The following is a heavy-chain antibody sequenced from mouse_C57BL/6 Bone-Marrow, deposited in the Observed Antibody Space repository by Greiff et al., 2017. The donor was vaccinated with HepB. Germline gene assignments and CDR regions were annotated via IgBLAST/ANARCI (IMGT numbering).Heavy chain of an antibody. V-gene: IGHV5-4*01. CDR2: ISDGGSYT. J-gene: IGHJ2*01. CDR1: GFTFSSYA. Sequence: VQLKESGGGLVKPGGSLKLSCAASGFTFSSYAMSWVRQTPEKRLEWVATISDGGSYTYYPDNVKGRFTISRDNAKNNLYLQMSHLKSEDTAMYYCARDWGGDYWGQGTTLTVSS. CDR3: ARDWGGDY.